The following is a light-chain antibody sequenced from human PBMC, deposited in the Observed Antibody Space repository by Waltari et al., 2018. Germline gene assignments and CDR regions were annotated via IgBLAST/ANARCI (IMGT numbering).Light chain of an antibody. CDR2: KAS. CDR3: QHYNKYPPT. Sequence: DIQMTQSPSTLSASVGDRVTITCRASQSISSWLAWYQQKPGKAPKLLIYKASSLQSDVPSRFSGSVSGTEFTLTISILQPDDFATFYCQHYNKYPPTFGGGTKVEIK. CDR1: QSISSW. J-gene: IGKJ4*01. V-gene: IGKV1-5*03.